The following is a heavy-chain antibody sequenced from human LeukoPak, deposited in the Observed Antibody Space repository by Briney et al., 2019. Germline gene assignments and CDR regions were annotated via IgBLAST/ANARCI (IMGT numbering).Heavy chain of an antibody. CDR2: ISSSSSYI. CDR3: ARWSGRVPALNDY. CDR1: GFTFSSYS. D-gene: IGHD2-2*01. V-gene: IGHV3-21*01. J-gene: IGHJ4*02. Sequence: GGSLRLSCAASGFTFSSYSMNWVRQAPGKGLEWVSSISSSSSYIYYADSVKGRFTISRDNAKNSLYLQMNSLRAEDTAVYYCARWSGRVPALNDYWGQGTLVTVSS.